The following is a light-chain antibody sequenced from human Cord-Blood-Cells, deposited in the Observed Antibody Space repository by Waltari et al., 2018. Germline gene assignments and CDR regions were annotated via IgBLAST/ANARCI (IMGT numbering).Light chain of an antibody. CDR3: SSYTSSSTVV. V-gene: IGLV2-14*01. CDR1: SSDVGGYNY. J-gene: IGLJ2*01. Sequence: QSALTQPASVFGSPGQSIPISCTGTSSDVGGYNYVSWYQQHPGKAPKLMIYDVSNRPSGVSNRFSGSKYGNTASLTISGLQAEDEADYYCSSYTSSSTVVFGGGTKLTVL. CDR2: DVS.